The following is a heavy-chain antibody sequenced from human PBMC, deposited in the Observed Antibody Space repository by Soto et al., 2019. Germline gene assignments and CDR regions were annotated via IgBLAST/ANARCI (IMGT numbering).Heavy chain of an antibody. D-gene: IGHD3-3*01. Sequence: PSETLSLTCTVSGGSISSYYWSWIRQPPGKALEWIGYIYYSGSTNYNPSLKSRVTISVDTSKNQFSLKLSSVTAADTAVYYCARGYVFWSVWPSLDYWGQGSLVTLS. CDR3: ARGYVFWSVWPSLDY. J-gene: IGHJ4*02. CDR2: IYYSGST. CDR1: GGSISSYY. V-gene: IGHV4-59*01.